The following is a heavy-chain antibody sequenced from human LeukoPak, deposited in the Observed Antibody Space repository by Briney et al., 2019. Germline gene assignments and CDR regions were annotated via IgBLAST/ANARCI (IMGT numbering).Heavy chain of an antibody. J-gene: IGHJ4*02. D-gene: IGHD2-21*02. V-gene: IGHV4-59*01. CDR1: NGAISSYY. CDR2: IYYSGGS. CDR3: ARGRRNDYYFDL. Sequence: SETLSLTCTVYNGAISSYYWSRVRQPPGKGLEWIGSIYYSGGSNYNPSLKSRVTISVDPSKRQFSLKLTSVTAADTAVYYCARGRRNDYYFDLWGQGTLVTVSS.